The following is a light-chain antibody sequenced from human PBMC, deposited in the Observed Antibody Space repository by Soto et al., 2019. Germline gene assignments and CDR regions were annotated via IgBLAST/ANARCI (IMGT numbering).Light chain of an antibody. CDR2: EVN. Sequence: QSALTQPASVSGAPGQSITISCTGTSNDVGGYKYVSWYQQRPGTAPKLIMFEVNNRPSGVSDRFSGSRSANTASLTISGLQAQDEADYDCSSYSSNNILSYVFGTGTKLTVL. CDR3: SSYSSNNILSYV. J-gene: IGLJ1*01. CDR1: SNDVGGYKY. V-gene: IGLV2-14*03.